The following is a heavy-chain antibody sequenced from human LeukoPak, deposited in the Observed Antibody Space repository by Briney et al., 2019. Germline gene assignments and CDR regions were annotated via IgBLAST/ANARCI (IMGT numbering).Heavy chain of an antibody. V-gene: IGHV3-48*03. D-gene: IGHD3-9*01. CDR3: AREVVLRYFDR. CDR2: ISSSGSTI. J-gene: IGHJ4*02. Sequence: GGSLRLSCAASGFTFSSYEMNWVCQAPGKGLEWVSYISSSGSTIYYADSVKGRFTISRDNAKNSLYLQMNSLRAEDTAVYYCAREVVLRYFDRWGQGTPVTVSS. CDR1: GFTFSSYE.